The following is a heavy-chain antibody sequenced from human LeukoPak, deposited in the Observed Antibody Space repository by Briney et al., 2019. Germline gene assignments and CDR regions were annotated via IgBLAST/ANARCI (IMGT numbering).Heavy chain of an antibody. CDR2: ISGSGGST. V-gene: IGHV3-23*01. CDR1: GFTFSSSA. CDR3: AKTSLSDASGHYYYMDV. J-gene: IGHJ6*03. Sequence: GGSLRLSCAASGFTFSSSAMNWVRQAPGKGLEWVSAISGSGGSTYYADSVKGRFTISRDNSRNTVSLQVNNLRTEDTALYYCAKTSLSDASGHYYYMDVWGKGTTVTVSS. D-gene: IGHD3-3*01.